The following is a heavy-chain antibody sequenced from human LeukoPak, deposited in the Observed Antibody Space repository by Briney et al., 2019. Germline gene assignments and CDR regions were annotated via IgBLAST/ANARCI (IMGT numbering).Heavy chain of an antibody. J-gene: IGHJ4*02. CDR1: GFTFSSYG. Sequence: PGGSLRLSCAASGFTFSSYGMHWVRQAPGKGLKWVAVISYDGSNKYYADSVKGRFTISRDNSKNTLYLQMNSLRAEDTAVYYCAKDSSGYSSHFDYWGQGTLVTVSS. CDR3: AKDSSGYSSHFDY. CDR2: ISYDGSNK. D-gene: IGHD3-22*01. V-gene: IGHV3-30*18.